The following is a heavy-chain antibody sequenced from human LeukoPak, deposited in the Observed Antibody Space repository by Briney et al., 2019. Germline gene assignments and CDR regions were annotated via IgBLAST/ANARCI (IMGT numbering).Heavy chain of an antibody. V-gene: IGHV3-48*03. Sequence: GGSLRLSCGVSGFTFSNYEMNWVRQAPGRGLEWISYISSTGSTIYYADSVKGRFTISRDNAKNSLYLQMNSLRAEDTAVYYCARDLAVADAFDIWGQGTMVAVSS. CDR1: GFTFSNYE. CDR2: ISSTGSTI. J-gene: IGHJ3*02. CDR3: ARDLAVADAFDI. D-gene: IGHD6-19*01.